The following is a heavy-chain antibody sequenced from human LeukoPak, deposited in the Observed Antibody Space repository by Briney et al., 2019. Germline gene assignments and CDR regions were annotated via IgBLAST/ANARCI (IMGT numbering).Heavy chain of an antibody. CDR1: GGSISSGDYY. D-gene: IGHD4-23*01. V-gene: IGHV4-30-4*01. J-gene: IGHJ3*02. Sequence: SETLSLTCTVSGGSISSGDYYWSWIRQPPGKGLEWIGYIYYSGSTYYNPSLKSRVTISVDTSKNQFSLKLSSVTAADTAVYYCARDNSDYGGSGYAFDIWGQGTMVTVSS. CDR2: IYYSGST. CDR3: ARDNSDYGGSGYAFDI.